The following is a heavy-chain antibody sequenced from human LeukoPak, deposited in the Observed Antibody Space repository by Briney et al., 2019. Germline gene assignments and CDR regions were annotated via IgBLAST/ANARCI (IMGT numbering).Heavy chain of an antibody. CDR1: GFNFSNYA. D-gene: IGHD3-16*01. CDR2: IGGSGGGT. Sequence: GGSLRLSCAASGFNFSNYAMSWVRQAPGKGLEWVSVIGGSGGGTYYEDSVKGGFTITRYNSKSPLYLQMNSPRADDTAIYYCAKDHYDNWFDPWGQGTLVTVSS. V-gene: IGHV3-23*01. CDR3: AKDHYDNWFDP. J-gene: IGHJ5*02.